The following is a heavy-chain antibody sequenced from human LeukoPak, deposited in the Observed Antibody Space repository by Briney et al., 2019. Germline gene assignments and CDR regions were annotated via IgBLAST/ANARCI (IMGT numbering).Heavy chain of an antibody. CDR3: AKEVGNSYGQYYFDY. V-gene: IGHV3-30*18. CDR1: GFTFSDYG. CDR2: ISYDGSNK. D-gene: IGHD5-18*01. J-gene: IGHJ4*02. Sequence: GGSLRLSCAASGFTFSDYGMHWVRQAPGKGLEWVAVISYDGSNKYYADSVKGRFTISRDNSKNTLYLQMNSLRAEDTAVYYCAKEVGNSYGQYYFDYWGQGTLVTVSS.